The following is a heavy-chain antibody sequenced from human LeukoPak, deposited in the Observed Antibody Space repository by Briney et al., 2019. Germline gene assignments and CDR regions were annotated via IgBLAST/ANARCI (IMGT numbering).Heavy chain of an antibody. J-gene: IGHJ4*02. Sequence: SETLSLTCTVSGGSISSYYWSWIRQPPGKGLEWIGYIYYSGSTNYNPSLKSRATISVDTSKNQFSLKLSSVTAADTAVYYCARGPGAYWGQGTLVTVSS. CDR1: GGSISSYY. CDR2: IYYSGST. CDR3: ARGPGAY. V-gene: IGHV4-59*01. D-gene: IGHD3-10*01.